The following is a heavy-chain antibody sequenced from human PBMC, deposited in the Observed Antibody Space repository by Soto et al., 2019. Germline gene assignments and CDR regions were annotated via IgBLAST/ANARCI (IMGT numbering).Heavy chain of an antibody. CDR2: INPNSGGT. CDR1: GYTFTGYY. J-gene: IGHJ4*02. CDR3: ARGVTTTPSPSFDY. Sequence: GAAVKVSCKASGYTFTGYYMHWVRQAPGQGLEGMGWINPNSGGTNYAQKFQGWVTMTRDTSISTAYMELSRLRSDDTAVYYCARGVTTTPSPSFDYWGQGTLVTVSS. D-gene: IGHD2-15*01. V-gene: IGHV1-2*04.